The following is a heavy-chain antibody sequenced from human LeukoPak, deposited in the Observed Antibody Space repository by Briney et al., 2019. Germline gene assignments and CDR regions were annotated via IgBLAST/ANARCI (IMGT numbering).Heavy chain of an antibody. Sequence: ASVKVSCKASGGTFSSYAISWVRQAPGQGLEWMGRIIPIFGTANYAQKSQGRVTITTDESTSTAYMELSSLRSEDTAVYYCARDDPNECTNGVCYSRFDYWGQGTLVTVSS. D-gene: IGHD2-8*01. CDR3: ARDDPNECTNGVCYSRFDY. V-gene: IGHV1-69*05. CDR1: GGTFSSYA. CDR2: IIPIFGTA. J-gene: IGHJ4*02.